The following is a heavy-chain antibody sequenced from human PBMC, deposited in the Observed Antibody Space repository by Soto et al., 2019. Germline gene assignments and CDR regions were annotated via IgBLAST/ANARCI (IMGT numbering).Heavy chain of an antibody. CDR3: TTSNLGVDF. CDR2: IKTKPDDGTI. J-gene: IGHJ4*02. CDR1: GLIFSDVW. V-gene: IGHV3-15*01. D-gene: IGHD1-1*01. Sequence: SLRLSCAASGLIFSDVWMTWVRQAPGKGLEWVGRIKTKPDDGTIDYAAPVRGRFTISRDDSKNTRYLQMTSLTPDDTGVYYCTTSNLGVDFWGPGTLVTVSS.